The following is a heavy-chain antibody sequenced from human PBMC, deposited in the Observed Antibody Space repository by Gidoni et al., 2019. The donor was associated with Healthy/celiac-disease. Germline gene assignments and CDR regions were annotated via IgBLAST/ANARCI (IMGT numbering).Heavy chain of an antibody. CDR1: GFTFSNAW. D-gene: IGHD2-15*01. CDR2: IKSKTDGGTT. Sequence: EVQLVESGGGLVKPGGSLSLSCAASGFTFSNAWMNWVRQAPGKGLEWVGRIKSKTDGGTTDYAAPVKGRFTISRDDSKNTLYLQMNSLKTEDTAVYYCTTDRDVVVVAAADYWGQGTLVTVSS. V-gene: IGHV3-15*07. J-gene: IGHJ4*02. CDR3: TTDRDVVVVAAADY.